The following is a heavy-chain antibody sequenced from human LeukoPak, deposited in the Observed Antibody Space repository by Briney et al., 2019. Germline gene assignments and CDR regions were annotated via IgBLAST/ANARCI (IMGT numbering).Heavy chain of an antibody. Sequence: ASVKVSCKVSGDTFRTRSVSWVRQAPGQGLEWLGVILPLFGTTRTAQKFQGRVTFTADEFTSTASMELTSLRSDDTAVYFCARGGVVAAATVYLDSWGQGTLVAVSS. CDR3: ARGGVVAAATVYLDS. J-gene: IGHJ4*02. D-gene: IGHD2-15*01. CDR1: GDTFRTRS. CDR2: ILPLFGTT. V-gene: IGHV1-69*13.